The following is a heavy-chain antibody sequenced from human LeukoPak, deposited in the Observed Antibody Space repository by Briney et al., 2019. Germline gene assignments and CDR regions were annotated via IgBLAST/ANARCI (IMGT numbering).Heavy chain of an antibody. CDR1: GFTVSSNY. D-gene: IGHD6-13*01. CDR3: ARDPMYSSSWYRFDY. CDR2: IYSGGST. Sequence: GGSLRLSCAASGFTVSSNYMSWVRQAPGKGLEWVSVIYSGGSTYYADSVKGRFTISRDNSKNTLYLQMNSLRAEDTAVYYCARDPMYSSSWYRFDYWGQGTLVTVSS. J-gene: IGHJ4*02. V-gene: IGHV3-66*01.